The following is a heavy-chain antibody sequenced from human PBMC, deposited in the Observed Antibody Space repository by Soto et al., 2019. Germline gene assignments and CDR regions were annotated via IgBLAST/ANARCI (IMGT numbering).Heavy chain of an antibody. Sequence: QVQLVQSGAGVKKPGSSVKVSCKASGGTFSSYTISWVRQAPGQGLEWMGRIIPILGIANYAQKFQGRVTITADKSTSTAYMELSSLRSEDTAVYYCSLSGYYSVGLPWGQGTLVTVSS. D-gene: IGHD5-12*01. V-gene: IGHV1-69*02. CDR1: GGTFSSYT. CDR2: IIPILGIA. CDR3: SLSGYYSVGLP. J-gene: IGHJ4*02.